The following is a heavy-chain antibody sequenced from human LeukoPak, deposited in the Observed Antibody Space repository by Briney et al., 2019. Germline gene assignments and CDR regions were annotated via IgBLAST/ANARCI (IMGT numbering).Heavy chain of an antibody. CDR3: ARVPAANHYYYYMDV. V-gene: IGHV3-20*04. J-gene: IGHJ6*03. CDR2: INWNGGST. D-gene: IGHD2-2*01. CDR1: GFTFDDYG. Sequence: GGSLRLSCAASGFTFDDYGMSWVRQAPGKGLEWVSGINWNGGSTGYADSVKGRFTISRDNAKNSPYLQMNSLRAEDTALYYCARVPAANHYYYYMDVWGKGTTVTVSS.